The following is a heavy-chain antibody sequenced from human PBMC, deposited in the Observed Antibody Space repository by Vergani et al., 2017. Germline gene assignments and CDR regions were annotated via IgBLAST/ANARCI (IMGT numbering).Heavy chain of an antibody. CDR2: ISGSSSYV. Sequence: EVQLVESGGGLVKPGGSLRLSCAASGFSFSSYSMNWVRQAPGKGLEWVASISGSSSYVFYRDSVEGLFTITRDNAKKSVYLQMNSLRAEDTAMYFCARGLWDCTHIRCSPPSYWGQGTQVTVSS. CDR3: ARGLWDCTHIRCSPPSY. V-gene: IGHV3-21*02. CDR1: GFSFSSYS. D-gene: IGHD2-8*01. J-gene: IGHJ4*02.